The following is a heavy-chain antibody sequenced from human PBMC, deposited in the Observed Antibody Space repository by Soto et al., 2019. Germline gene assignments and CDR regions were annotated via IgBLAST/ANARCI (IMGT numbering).Heavy chain of an antibody. CDR3: ARDLGYGETKAFDI. CDR1: GFTFSTYW. V-gene: IGHV3-74*01. J-gene: IGHJ3*02. Sequence: EVQLVESGGGLVQPGGSLRLSCAASGFTFSTYWMHWVRQAPGKGLVWVSRINSDGSSTSYADSVKGRFTISRDNAKNTLYLQLNSLRAEDTAVYYCARDLGYGETKAFDIWGQGTMVTVSS. CDR2: INSDGSST. D-gene: IGHD4-17*01.